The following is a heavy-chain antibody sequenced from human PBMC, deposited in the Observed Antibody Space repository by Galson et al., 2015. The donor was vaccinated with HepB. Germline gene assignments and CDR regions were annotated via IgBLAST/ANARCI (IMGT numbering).Heavy chain of an antibody. CDR3: AKGKSIVRHSGTFDY. D-gene: IGHD1-26*01. CDR2: ISGSGGSK. CDR1: GFTFSSYA. V-gene: IGHV3-23*01. J-gene: IGHJ4*02. Sequence: SLRLSCAASGFTFSSYAMSWVRQAPGKGLEWVLAISGSGGSKYYADSEKRRFTIYRDNSKNTLYLQMNSLGAEDTAVYYCAKGKSIVRHSGTFDYWGQGTLVTVSS.